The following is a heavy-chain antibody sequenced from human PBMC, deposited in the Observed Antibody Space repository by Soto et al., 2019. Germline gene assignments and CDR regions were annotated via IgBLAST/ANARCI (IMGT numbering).Heavy chain of an antibody. CDR3: AKLLDCSSTSCYDYYYYYGMDV. CDR1: GFTFSSYG. V-gene: IGHV3-30*18. CDR2: ISYDGSNK. J-gene: IGHJ6*02. Sequence: GGSLRLSCAASGFTFSSYGMHWVRQAPGKGLEWVAVISYDGSNKYYADSVKGRFTISRDNSKNTLYLQMNSLRAEDTAVYYCAKLLDCSSTSCYDYYYYYGMDVWGQGTTVTVS. D-gene: IGHD2-2*01.